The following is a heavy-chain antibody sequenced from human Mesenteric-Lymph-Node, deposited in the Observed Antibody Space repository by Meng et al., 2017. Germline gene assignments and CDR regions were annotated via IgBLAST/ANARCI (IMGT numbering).Heavy chain of an antibody. V-gene: IGHV3-23*01. CDR1: GFTFSSYA. J-gene: IGHJ4*02. D-gene: IGHD6-19*01. CDR2: ISGSGGST. Sequence: GGSLRLSCAASGFTFSSYAMNWVRQAPGKGLEWVSDISGSGGSTYYADSVKGRFTISRDNSKSTLYLQMNSLRAEDTAVYYCAKVWAQWLNGPTIFDYWGQGTLVTVSS. CDR3: AKVWAQWLNGPTIFDY.